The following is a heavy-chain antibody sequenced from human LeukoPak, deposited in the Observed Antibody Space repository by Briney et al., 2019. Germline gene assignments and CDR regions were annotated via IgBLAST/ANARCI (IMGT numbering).Heavy chain of an antibody. CDR2: ISGSDAGT. CDR1: GFTFNKYA. Sequence: GGSLGLSCAASGFTFNKYAMSWVRQAPGKGLEWVSAISGSDAGTYYADSVKGRFTISRDNSKNTLYLQMNSLRAEDAAVYYCAKAPLGRCTGAICYSFDYWGQGTLVTVSS. J-gene: IGHJ4*02. CDR3: AKAPLGRCTGAICYSFDY. D-gene: IGHD2-8*02. V-gene: IGHV3-23*01.